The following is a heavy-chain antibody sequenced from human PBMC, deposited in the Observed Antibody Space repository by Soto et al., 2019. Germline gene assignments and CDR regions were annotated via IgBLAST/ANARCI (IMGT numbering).Heavy chain of an antibody. CDR3: ASSIAAAGGGPYYYYGMDV. J-gene: IGHJ6*02. CDR2: IYYSGST. V-gene: IGHV4-39*01. CDR1: GGSISSSSYY. Sequence: PSETLSLTCTVSGGSISSSSYYWGWIRQPPGKGLEWIGSIYYSGSTYYNPSLKSRVTISVDTSKNQFSLKLSSVTAADTAVYYCASSIAAAGGGPYYYYGMDVWGQGTTVTVSS. D-gene: IGHD6-13*01.